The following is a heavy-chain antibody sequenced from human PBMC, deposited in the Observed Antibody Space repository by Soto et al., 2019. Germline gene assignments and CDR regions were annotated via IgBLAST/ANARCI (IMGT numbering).Heavy chain of an antibody. J-gene: IGHJ6*03. CDR3: AKPPDGSYRYYYMDV. V-gene: IGHV3-23*01. CDR1: GFTFSSYA. D-gene: IGHD3-10*01. CDR2: ISGSGGST. Sequence: GGSLRLSCAASGFTFSSYAMSWVRQAQGKGLEWVSAISGSGGSTYYADSVKGRFTISRDNSKNTLYLQMNSLRAEDTAVYYCAKPPDGSYRYYYMDVWGKGTTVTVSS.